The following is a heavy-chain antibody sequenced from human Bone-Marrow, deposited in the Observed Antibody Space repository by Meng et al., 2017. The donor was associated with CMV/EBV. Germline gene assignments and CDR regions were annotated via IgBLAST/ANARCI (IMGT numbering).Heavy chain of an antibody. CDR3: TGWGTKWDIDY. CDR2: IRSKTCGGTT. Sequence: GESLKISCLVSGYTFGDCALGWVRQAPGKGLVWIGFIRSKTCGGTTEYAASVRGRFTVSRDDSKSMAYLQMNSLRAEDTDIYYCTGWGTKWDIDYWGQGTLVTVSS. CDR1: GYTFGDCA. V-gene: IGHV3-49*04. D-gene: IGHD1-26*01. J-gene: IGHJ4*02.